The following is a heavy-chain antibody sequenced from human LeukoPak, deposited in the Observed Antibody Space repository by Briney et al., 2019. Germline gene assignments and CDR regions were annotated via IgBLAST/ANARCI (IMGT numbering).Heavy chain of an antibody. Sequence: GGSLRLSCAASGFTFSSYSVNWVRQAPGKGLEWVSSISSSSSYIYYADSVKGRFTISRDNAKNSLYLQMNSLRAEDTAVYYCARDQNYYDSSGYFNWFDPWGQGTLVTVSS. D-gene: IGHD3-22*01. CDR1: GFTFSSYS. CDR3: ARDQNYYDSSGYFNWFDP. CDR2: ISSSSSYI. J-gene: IGHJ5*02. V-gene: IGHV3-21*01.